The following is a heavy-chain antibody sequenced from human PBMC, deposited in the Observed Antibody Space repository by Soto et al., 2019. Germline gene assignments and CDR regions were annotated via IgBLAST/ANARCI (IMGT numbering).Heavy chain of an antibody. V-gene: IGHV4-30-4*01. Sequence: ALSLTSTVSGGCISSDDYDWSWIRQPRGKGGEWIGYIYYSGSTYYNPSLKSRVTISVDTSKNQFSLKLSSVTAADTAVYYCARVGTYYEFWSGYYNPNWFDPWGQGTLATVSS. J-gene: IGHJ5*02. CDR2: IYYSGST. D-gene: IGHD3-3*01. CDR1: GGCISSDDYD. CDR3: ARVGTYYEFWSGYYNPNWFDP.